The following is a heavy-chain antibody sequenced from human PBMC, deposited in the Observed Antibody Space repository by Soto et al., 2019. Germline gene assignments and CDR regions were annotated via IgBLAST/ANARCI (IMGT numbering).Heavy chain of an antibody. CDR3: ARQWGTDAFDT. CDR1: GGSISSYY. J-gene: IGHJ3*02. V-gene: IGHV4-59*08. CDR2: IYYSGST. Sequence: PSETLSLTCTVSGGSISSYYWSWIRQPPGKGLEWIGYIYYSGSTNYNPSLKSRVTISVDTSKNQFSLKLSSVTAADTAVYYCARQWGTDAFDTWGQETMVTVSS. D-gene: IGHD1-1*01.